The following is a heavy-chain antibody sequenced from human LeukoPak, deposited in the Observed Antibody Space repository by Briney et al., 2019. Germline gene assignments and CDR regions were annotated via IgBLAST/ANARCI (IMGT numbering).Heavy chain of an antibody. J-gene: IGHJ4*02. D-gene: IGHD1-26*01. CDR1: GYTFTNYY. CDR2: ISPSGGST. Sequence: ASVKVSCKASGYTFTNYYIHWVRQAPGQGLEWMGIISPSGGSTSYAQEFEGRVTMTRDMFTSTVYMELSGLRSEDTAVYYCARGEVGTTACYFDYWGQGTLVTVSS. V-gene: IGHV1-46*01. CDR3: ARGEVGTTACYFDY.